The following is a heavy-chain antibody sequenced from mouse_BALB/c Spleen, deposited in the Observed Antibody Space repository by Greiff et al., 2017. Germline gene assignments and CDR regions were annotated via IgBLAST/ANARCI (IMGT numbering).Heavy chain of an antibody. CDR3: TRGAYGNYCDY. J-gene: IGHJ2*01. V-gene: IGHV1-5*01. CDR1: GYTFTSYW. Sequence: VQLQQSGTVLARPGASVKMSCKASGYTFTSYWMHWVKQRPGQGLEWIGAIYPGNSDTSYNQKFKGKAKLTAVTSTSTAYMELSSLTNEDSAVYYCTRGAYGNYCDYWGQGTTLTVSS. D-gene: IGHD2-10*02. CDR2: IYPGNSDT.